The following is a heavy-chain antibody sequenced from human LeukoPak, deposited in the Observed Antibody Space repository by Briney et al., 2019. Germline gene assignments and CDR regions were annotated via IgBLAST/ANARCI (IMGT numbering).Heavy chain of an antibody. D-gene: IGHD3-22*01. V-gene: IGHV1-3*01. CDR2: INAGNGNT. Sequence: ASVKVSCTASGYTFTSYAMHWVRQAPGQRLEWMGWINAGNGNTKYSQKFQGRVTITRDTSASTAYMELSSLRSEDTAAYYCARELYYYDSSGFGYWGQGTLVTVSS. CDR3: ARELYYYDSSGFGY. J-gene: IGHJ4*02. CDR1: GYTFTSYA.